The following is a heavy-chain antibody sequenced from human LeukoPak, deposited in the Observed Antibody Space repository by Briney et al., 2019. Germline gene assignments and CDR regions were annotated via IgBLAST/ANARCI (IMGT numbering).Heavy chain of an antibody. Sequence: PGGSLRLSCATSGFTFSIYAIHWVRQAPGKGLEWVAVMSFDGRNKYYADSVKGRFTLSRDNSKNMLYLQMNSLRAEDTAVYYCAREGGYYYDSSGYLFDYWGQGTLVTVSS. V-gene: IGHV3-30*04. CDR2: MSFDGRNK. J-gene: IGHJ4*02. CDR1: GFTFSIYA. CDR3: AREGGYYYDSSGYLFDY. D-gene: IGHD3-22*01.